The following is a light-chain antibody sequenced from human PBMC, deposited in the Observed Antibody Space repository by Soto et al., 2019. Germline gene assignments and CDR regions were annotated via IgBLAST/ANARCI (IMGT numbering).Light chain of an antibody. CDR3: QQYGDSPRT. J-gene: IGKJ1*01. Sequence: PGERATLSCRASRSLSSGYLAWYQQKPGQAPRLLFYDASRRATGTPDRFSVSGSGTDFTLTISRLEPEDFAVYYCQQYGDSPRTFGQGTKVDIK. CDR2: DAS. V-gene: IGKV3-20*01. CDR1: RSLSSGY.